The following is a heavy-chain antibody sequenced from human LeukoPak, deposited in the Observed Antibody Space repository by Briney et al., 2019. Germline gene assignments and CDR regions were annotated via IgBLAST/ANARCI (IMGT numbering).Heavy chain of an antibody. V-gene: IGHV3-30-3*01. CDR1: GFTFSSYT. CDR2: ISYAGSNN. J-gene: IGHJ6*02. Sequence: GSLRLSCAASGFTFSSYTMDWVRQAPGKGLEWVARISYAGSNNYYADSVKGRFTISSDNPKNTLYLQMDSLRAEDTAVYYCARAAHTTYVLGRYYYYAMDVWGQGTTVTVSS. CDR3: ARAAHTTYVLGRYYYYAMDV. D-gene: IGHD3-10*01.